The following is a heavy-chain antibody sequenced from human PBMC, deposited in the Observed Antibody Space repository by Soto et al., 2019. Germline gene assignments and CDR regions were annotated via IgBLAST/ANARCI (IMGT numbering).Heavy chain of an antibody. D-gene: IGHD3-10*01. CDR3: AALWFGELAFNY. CDR2: VYHNGIM. Sequence: SSETLSLTCSVSGYSIRSGYYWGWVRQAPGKGLEWLGSVYHNGIMFHNPSFQSRVTISVDTSKNQFSLNLRSVTAADTAVYYCAALWFGELAFNYWGHGILVTVSS. V-gene: IGHV4-38-2*02. J-gene: IGHJ4*01. CDR1: GYSIRSGYY.